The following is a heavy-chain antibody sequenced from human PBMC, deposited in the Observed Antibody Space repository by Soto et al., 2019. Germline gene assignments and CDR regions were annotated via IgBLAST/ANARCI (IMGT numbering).Heavy chain of an antibody. CDR2: ITYDGSNK. CDR1: GFTFSNSG. Sequence: QVQLVESGGGVVQPGRSLRLSCAASGFTFSNSGMHWVRQAPGKGLEWVAVITYDGSNKYYADSVKGRFAISRDNSKNTLYLQMNSLRAEDTAVYYCAKGTSGWYSDFDYWGQGTLVTVSS. V-gene: IGHV3-30*18. D-gene: IGHD6-19*01. J-gene: IGHJ4*02. CDR3: AKGTSGWYSDFDY.